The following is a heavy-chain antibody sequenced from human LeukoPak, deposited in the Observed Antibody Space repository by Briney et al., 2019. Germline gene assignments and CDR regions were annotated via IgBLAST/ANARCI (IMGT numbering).Heavy chain of an antibody. Sequence: GGSLTLSCAASGFTVSRNYMSWVRQAPGKGLKWVSEIYSDGSTYYAASVKGRFSISRDNSKNTEYLQMNSLRVEDTAVYYCARELREHGVFDIWGQGTMVTVSS. V-gene: IGHV3-53*01. CDR2: IYSDGST. D-gene: IGHD1-26*01. J-gene: IGHJ3*02. CDR1: GFTVSRNY. CDR3: ARELREHGVFDI.